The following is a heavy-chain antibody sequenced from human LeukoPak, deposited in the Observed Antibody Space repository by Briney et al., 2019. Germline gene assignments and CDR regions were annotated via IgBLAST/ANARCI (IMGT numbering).Heavy chain of an antibody. CDR3: ARDPMTTVTTLHDAFDI. Sequence: GGSLRLSCAASGLTFSSYVMSWVRQAPGKGLEWVSYISSSGSTIYYADSVKGRFTISRDNAKNSLYLQMNSLRAEDTAVYYCARDPMTTVTTLHDAFDIWGQGTMVTVSS. CDR1: GLTFSSYV. V-gene: IGHV3-48*03. J-gene: IGHJ3*02. D-gene: IGHD4-17*01. CDR2: ISSSGSTI.